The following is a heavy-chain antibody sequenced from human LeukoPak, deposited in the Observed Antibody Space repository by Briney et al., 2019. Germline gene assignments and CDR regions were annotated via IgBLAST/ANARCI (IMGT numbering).Heavy chain of an antibody. CDR2: IYYSGST. D-gene: IGHD3-10*01. V-gene: IGHV4-59*01. CDR1: GGSISSYY. J-gene: IGHJ4*02. Sequence: PSETLSLTCTVSGGSISSYYWSWIRQPPGKGLEWIGYIYYSGSTNYNPSLKSRVTISVDTSKNQFSPKLSSVTAADTAVYYCARGRITPQNFDYWGQGTLVTVSS. CDR3: ARGRITPQNFDY.